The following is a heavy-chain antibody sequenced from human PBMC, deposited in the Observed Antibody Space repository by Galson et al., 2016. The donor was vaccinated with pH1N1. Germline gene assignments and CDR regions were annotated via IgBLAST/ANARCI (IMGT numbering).Heavy chain of an antibody. D-gene: IGHD4-17*01. CDR1: GFTFSAYW. CDR2: IRFDENNN. CDR3: AKDRAANYGDYWDY. Sequence: LRLSCAASGFTFSAYWMTWVRQAPGKGLEWVAFIRFDENNNYYADSVKGRFTISRDSSKNMLYLQMNSLRAEDTAVYYCAKDRAANYGDYWDYWGQGTLVTVSS. V-gene: IGHV3-30*02. J-gene: IGHJ4*02.